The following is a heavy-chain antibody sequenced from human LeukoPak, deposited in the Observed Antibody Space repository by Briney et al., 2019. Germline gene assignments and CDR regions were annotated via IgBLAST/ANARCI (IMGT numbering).Heavy chain of an antibody. D-gene: IGHD3-10*01. CDR2: ISGSGTI. Sequence: SETLSLTCTVSGGSISSFYWSWIRQPAGKGLEWIGRISGSGTITYNPALQSRLTISIDTSKNQFSLKLMSVTAADTAVYYCARDSGTTGEVKFDPWGQGTLVTVSS. V-gene: IGHV4-4*07. CDR3: ARDSGTTGEVKFDP. CDR1: GGSISSFY. J-gene: IGHJ5*02.